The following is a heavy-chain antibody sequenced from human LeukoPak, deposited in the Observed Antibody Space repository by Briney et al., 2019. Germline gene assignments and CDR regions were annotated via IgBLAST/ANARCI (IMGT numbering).Heavy chain of an antibody. CDR2: MHPNSGST. J-gene: IGHJ4*02. CDR1: RYTFTSYD. CDR3: ARGRSTGYPYYFEY. V-gene: IGHV1-8*03. Sequence: ASVKVSCKASRYTFTSYDINWVRQATGLGLGWMGWMHPNSGSTGYAQKFQGRVTITRNTSISTAYMELSGLRSEDTAVYYCARGRSTGYPYYFEYWGQGALVTVSS. D-gene: IGHD5-12*01.